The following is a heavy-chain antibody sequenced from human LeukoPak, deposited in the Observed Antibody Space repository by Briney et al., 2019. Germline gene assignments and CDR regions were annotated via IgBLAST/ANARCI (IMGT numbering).Heavy chain of an antibody. J-gene: IGHJ4*02. CDR2: IYYSGST. V-gene: IGHV4-59*12. CDR1: GGSISSYY. CDR3: ARAPLIWFGELR. D-gene: IGHD3-10*01. Sequence: SETLSLTCTVSGGSISSYYWSWIRQPPGKGLEWIGYIYYSGSTNYNPSLKSRVTISVDTSKNQFSLKLSSVTAADTAVYYCARAPLIWFGELRWGQGTLVTVSS.